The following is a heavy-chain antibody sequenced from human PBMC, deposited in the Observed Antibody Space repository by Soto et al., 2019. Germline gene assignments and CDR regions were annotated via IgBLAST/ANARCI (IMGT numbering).Heavy chain of an antibody. D-gene: IGHD2-8*01. V-gene: IGHV1-46*01. J-gene: IGHJ4*02. CDR1: GYTFTHYY. CDR3: ARPPFPGCINGVCYPCDH. Sequence: QVQLVQSGAEVKKPGASVKVSCKASGYTFTHYYIHWVRQAPGQGLEWMGMINPSVGSTDYSQEFQGMVIMTTDTSTTTVYMELSSLRSDDTAVYYCARPPFPGCINGVCYPCDHWGQGTLVTVSS. CDR2: INPSVGST.